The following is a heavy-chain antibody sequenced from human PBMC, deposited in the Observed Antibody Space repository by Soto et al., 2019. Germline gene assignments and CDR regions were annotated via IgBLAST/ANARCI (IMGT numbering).Heavy chain of an antibody. CDR2: IVPIVDTS. V-gene: IGHV1-69*12. CDR3: VRVVAIPGYRDN. D-gene: IGHD5-12*01. Sequence: QVQLVQSGAEVRQPASSVKVSCKTSGGTFSSYAISWVRQAPGQGLEWMGGIVPIVDTSTYAQKFQGRVTITADESTSTVYMELSSLRSDDTDVYYCVRVVAIPGYRDNWGQGTLVTVSS. J-gene: IGHJ4*02. CDR1: GGTFSSYA.